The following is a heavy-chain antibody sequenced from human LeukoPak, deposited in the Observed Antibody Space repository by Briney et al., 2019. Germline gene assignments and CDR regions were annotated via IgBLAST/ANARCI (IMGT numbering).Heavy chain of an antibody. CDR3: ARGCPPSSDYKIDS. CDR1: GGSFSGYY. D-gene: IGHD4-11*01. V-gene: IGHV4-34*01. Sequence: SETLSLTCAVYGGSFSGYYWSWIRQPPGKGLEWIGEINHSGSTNYNPSLKSRATISLDTSKNQFSLKLISVTAADTAVYYCARGCPPSSDYKIDSWGQGILVTVSS. J-gene: IGHJ4*02. CDR2: INHSGST.